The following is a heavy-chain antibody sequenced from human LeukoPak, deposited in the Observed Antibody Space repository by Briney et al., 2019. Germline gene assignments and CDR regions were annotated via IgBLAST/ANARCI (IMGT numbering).Heavy chain of an antibody. CDR1: GFTFSSYS. CDR2: IIISGRYI. D-gene: IGHD1-20*01. J-gene: IGHJ4*02. CDR3: HSLINYNDEVDYFDY. V-gene: IGHV3-21*01. Sequence: GGSLRLSCAASGFTFSSYSRNWVPQAPGKGLEWVSSIIISGRYIYYPDSVKGPFTITRNNAKNSLYLQMNSLRAEDTAVYYFHSLINYNDEVDYFDYWGQGTLVTVSS.